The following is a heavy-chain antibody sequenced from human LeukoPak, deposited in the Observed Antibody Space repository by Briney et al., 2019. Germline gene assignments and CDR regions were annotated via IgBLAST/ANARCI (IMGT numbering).Heavy chain of an antibody. CDR2: IYPDDSDT. J-gene: IGHJ4*02. V-gene: IGHV5-51*01. D-gene: IGHD5-24*01. CDR1: GCSFTTYW. CDR3: ARQHMATFDY. Sequence: GESLKISCKGSGCSFTTYWIGWVRQMPGKGLEWVGIIYPDDSDTTYSPSFQGQVTISADTSTNTAYLQWSSLKASDTAIYYCARQHMATFDYWGQGTLVTVSS.